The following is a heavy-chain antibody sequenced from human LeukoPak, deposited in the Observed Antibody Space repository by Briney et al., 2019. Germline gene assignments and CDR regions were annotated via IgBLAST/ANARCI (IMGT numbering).Heavy chain of an antibody. CDR1: GGSFSGHY. V-gene: IGHV4-34*01. CDR3: AKEGHDYGDYDLYYYYYYMDV. Sequence: SETLSLTCAVYGGSFSGHYWTWIRQPPGKGLEWIGEINHSGSTNYNPSLKSRVTISVDTSKNQFSLKVSSVTAADTAVYYCAKEGHDYGDYDLYYYYYYMDVWGKGTTVTISS. D-gene: IGHD4-17*01. J-gene: IGHJ6*03. CDR2: INHSGST.